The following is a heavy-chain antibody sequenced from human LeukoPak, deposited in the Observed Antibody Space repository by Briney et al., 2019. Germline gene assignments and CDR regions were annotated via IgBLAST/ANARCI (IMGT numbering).Heavy chain of an antibody. Sequence: GGSLRLSCAASGFTLTRYWMSWVRQAPGKGPEGVADINEDGSEKYYLDSVRGRFTFSRDNARNSLYLQMNSLRVEDAAVYFCARVGAAGFDYWGQGALVTVSS. CDR1: GFTLTRYW. CDR3: ARVGAAGFDY. CDR2: INEDGSEK. J-gene: IGHJ4*02. D-gene: IGHD6-13*01. V-gene: IGHV3-7*03.